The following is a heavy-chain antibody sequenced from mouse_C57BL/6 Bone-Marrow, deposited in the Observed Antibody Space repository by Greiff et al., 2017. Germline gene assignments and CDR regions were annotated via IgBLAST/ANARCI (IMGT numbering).Heavy chain of an antibody. D-gene: IGHD1-1*01. CDR1: GYSITNGNHW. CDR2: ISSSGST. CDR3: ARLLLRPYYFDY. J-gene: IGHJ2*01. V-gene: IGHV3-4*01. Sequence: DVQLQESGPALVKPSQTVSLTCTVTGYSITNGNHWWNWIRQVSGSKLEWIGYISSSGSTDSNPSLKSRISITRDTYKNQLVQQLNSVTTEDITTYYCARLLLRPYYFDYWGQGTTLTVSS.